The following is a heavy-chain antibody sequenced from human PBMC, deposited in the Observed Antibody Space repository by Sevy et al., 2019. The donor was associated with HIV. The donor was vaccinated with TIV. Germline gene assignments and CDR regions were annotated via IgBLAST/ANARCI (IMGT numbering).Heavy chain of an antibody. J-gene: IGHJ4*02. V-gene: IGHV4-59*01. CDR1: GGSISSYY. CDR2: YSGST. D-gene: IGHD5-18*01. Sequence: PETLSLTCSVSGGSISSYYWSWIRQPPGKGLEWIDYSGSTSYNSSLKSRVTISVDRSKNQFSLKLRSVTAADTAIYYCARVRYTYGFPIFFDYWGQGILVTVSS. CDR3: ARVRYTYGFPIFFDY.